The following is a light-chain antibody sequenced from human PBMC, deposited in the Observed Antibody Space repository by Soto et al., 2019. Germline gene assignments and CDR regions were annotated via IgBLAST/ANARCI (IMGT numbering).Light chain of an antibody. CDR1: QSIVSSS. J-gene: IGKJ1*01. Sequence: EFVLTNSPGTLSLSQGEIATLSCRASQSIVSSSLSWYQQRPGQAPRLLIYGASTRATGIPAKFSGSGSGTEFTLTISSLQSEDFAVHYCQQYNKWPWTFGQVTKVDIK. CDR2: GAS. V-gene: IGKV3-15*01. CDR3: QQYNKWPWT.